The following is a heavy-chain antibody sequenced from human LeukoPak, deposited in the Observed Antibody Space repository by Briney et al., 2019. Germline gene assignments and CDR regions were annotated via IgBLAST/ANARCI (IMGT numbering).Heavy chain of an antibody. CDR3: ARVLTYSSIYYMDV. D-gene: IGHD6-13*01. Sequence: SQTLSLTCTVSGGSISSGGYYWSWIRQHPGKGLEWIGYMYHSGSTYYNPSLKSGVTISGDTSKNQFSLKLSSVTAADTAVYYCARVLTYSSIYYMDVWGKGTTVTVSS. J-gene: IGHJ6*03. V-gene: IGHV4-31*03. CDR1: GGSISSGGYY. CDR2: MYHSGST.